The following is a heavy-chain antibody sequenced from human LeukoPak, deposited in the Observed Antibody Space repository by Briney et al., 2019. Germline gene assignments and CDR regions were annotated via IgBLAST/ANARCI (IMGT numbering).Heavy chain of an antibody. D-gene: IGHD6-19*01. V-gene: IGHV1-18*01. Sequence: ASVKVSCKASGYTFTNYGITWVRQAPGQGLEWMGWISAYNGNTNYAQKFQDRVTMTTETSTTTGYMELRSLRSDDTAVYYCARVRDRAGSFGAVGYWGQGTLVTVSS. J-gene: IGHJ4*02. CDR3: ARVRDRAGSFGAVGY. CDR2: ISAYNGNT. CDR1: GYTFTNYG.